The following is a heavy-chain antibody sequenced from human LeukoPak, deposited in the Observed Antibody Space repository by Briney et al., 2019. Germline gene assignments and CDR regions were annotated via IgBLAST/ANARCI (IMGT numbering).Heavy chain of an antibody. Sequence: GGSLRLSCTVSGFTVSSNSMSWVRQAPGKGLEWVSFIYSDNTHYSDSVKGRFTISRDNSKNTLYLQMNSLRAEDTAVYYCARAPYGSGSYSGSDYWGQGTLVTVSS. V-gene: IGHV3-53*01. CDR3: ARAPYGSGSYSGSDY. CDR2: IYSDNT. J-gene: IGHJ4*02. D-gene: IGHD3-10*01. CDR1: GFTVSSNS.